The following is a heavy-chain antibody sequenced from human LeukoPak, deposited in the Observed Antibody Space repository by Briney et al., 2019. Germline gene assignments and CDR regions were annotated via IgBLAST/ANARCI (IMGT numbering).Heavy chain of an antibody. CDR2: IYSGGST. D-gene: IGHD3-3*01. Sequence: GGSLRLSCAASGFTVSSNYMSWVRQAPGKGLEWVSVIYSGGSTYYADSVKGRFTISRDNSKNTLYLQMNSLRAEDTAVYYFAIPGWGSITTFGVVPRYYMDVWGKGTTVTVSS. V-gene: IGHV3-53*01. CDR3: AIPGWGSITTFGVVPRYYMDV. CDR1: GFTVSSNY. J-gene: IGHJ6*03.